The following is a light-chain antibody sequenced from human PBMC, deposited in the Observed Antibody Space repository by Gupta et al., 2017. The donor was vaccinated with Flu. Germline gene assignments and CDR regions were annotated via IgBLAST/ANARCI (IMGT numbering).Light chain of an antibody. J-gene: IGKJ1*01. Sequence: IVFTQSPGTLSLSPGERATLSCRASQSVSSSYLDWYQQKPGQAHRLLIYGASSRATGIPDRFSGSGEEKDFTLTSSIRENEGYAVYYRQHDSSSRTFGQGTKVEIK. CDR2: GAS. CDR1: QSVSSSY. CDR3: QHDSSSRT. V-gene: IGKV3-20*01.